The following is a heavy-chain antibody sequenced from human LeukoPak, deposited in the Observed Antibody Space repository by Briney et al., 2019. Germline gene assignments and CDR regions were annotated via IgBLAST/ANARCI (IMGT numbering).Heavy chain of an antibody. J-gene: IGHJ6*03. D-gene: IGHD3-3*01. Sequence: ASVKVSCKVSGYTLTELSMHWVRQAPGKGLEWMGGFDPEDGETIYAQKFQGRVTMTEDTSTDTAYMELSSLRSEDTAVYYCATGTKYYHFWSGYHRFRTDGRGYYYMDVWGKGTTVTVSS. CDR2: FDPEDGET. CDR3: ATGTKYYHFWSGYHRFRTDGRGYYYMDV. V-gene: IGHV1-24*01. CDR1: GYTLTELS.